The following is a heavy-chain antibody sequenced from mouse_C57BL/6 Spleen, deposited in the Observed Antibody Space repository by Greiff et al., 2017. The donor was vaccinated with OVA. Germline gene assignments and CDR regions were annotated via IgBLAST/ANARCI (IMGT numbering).Heavy chain of an antibody. CDR3: ARWRVTTEDYVDY. CDR2: IYPGDGDT. V-gene: IGHV1-80*01. D-gene: IGHD2-2*01. Sequence: QVQLQQSGAELVKPGASVKISCKASGYAFSSYWLNWVKQRPGKGLEWIGQIYPGDGDTNYNEKFKGKATLTADKSSSTAYMQLSSLTSEDSAVYFCARWRVTTEDYVDYWGQGTTLTVSS. CDR1: GYAFSSYW. J-gene: IGHJ2*01.